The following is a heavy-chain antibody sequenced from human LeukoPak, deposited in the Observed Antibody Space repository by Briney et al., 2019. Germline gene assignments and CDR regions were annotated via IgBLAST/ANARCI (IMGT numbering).Heavy chain of an antibody. Sequence: ASVKVSCKASGYTFTAYYMHWVRQAPGQGLEWMGLINPKSGGTIYAQRFQGRVTMTRDTSISTAYVDLSRLRSDDTAVYYCARETGQIDYWGQGTLVTVSS. V-gene: IGHV1-2*02. CDR3: ARETGQIDY. J-gene: IGHJ4*02. CDR2: INPKSGGT. CDR1: GYTFTAYY. D-gene: IGHD1-1*01.